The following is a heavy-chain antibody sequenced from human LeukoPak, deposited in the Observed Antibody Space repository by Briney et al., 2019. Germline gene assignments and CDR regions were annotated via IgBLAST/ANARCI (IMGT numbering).Heavy chain of an antibody. J-gene: IGHJ4*02. D-gene: IGHD5-24*01. CDR3: ARHRRDGYNRWIFDY. CDR1: GGSFSGYY. CDR2: INHSGST. Sequence: SETLSLTCAVYGGSFSGYYWSWIRQPPGKGLEWIGEINHSGSTNYNPSLKSRVTISVDTSKNQFSLKLSSVTAADTAVYYCARHRRDGYNRWIFDYWGQGTLVTVSS. V-gene: IGHV4-34*01.